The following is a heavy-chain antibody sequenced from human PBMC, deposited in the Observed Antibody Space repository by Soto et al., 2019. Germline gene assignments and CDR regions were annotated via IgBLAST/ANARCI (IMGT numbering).Heavy chain of an antibody. J-gene: IGHJ4*02. V-gene: IGHV4-59*01. CDR2: VEFSGRT. CDR1: GGSISSYY. CDR3: ARADCGGDCYSGGFNY. D-gene: IGHD2-21*02. Sequence: RSLTCAVSGGSISSYYWNWIRQPPWKGLEWIGYVEFSGRTNYNPSLRSRLTISVDTSKNQFSLKLSSVTAADTAVYYCARADCGGDCYSGGFNYWGQGTMXT.